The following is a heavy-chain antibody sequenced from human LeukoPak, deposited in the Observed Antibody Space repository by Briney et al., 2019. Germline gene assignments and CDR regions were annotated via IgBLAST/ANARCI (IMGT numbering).Heavy chain of an antibody. V-gene: IGHV1-18*01. J-gene: IGHJ5*02. CDR3: ARDSGIGPSRFDP. D-gene: IGHD1-26*01. CDR2: ISAYNGNT. CDR1: GYTFTIYG. Sequence: ASVTVSFKASGYTFTIYGISWVRQAPGQGGEWMGWISAYNGNTNYAQNLHCRVTMTTDTSTSTAYMELRSLRSDDTAVYYCARDSGIGPSRFDPWGQGTLVTVSS.